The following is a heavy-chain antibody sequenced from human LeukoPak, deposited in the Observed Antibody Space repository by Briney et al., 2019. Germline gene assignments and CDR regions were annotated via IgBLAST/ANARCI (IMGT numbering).Heavy chain of an antibody. CDR1: GGSISSSY. V-gene: IGHV4-59*01. Sequence: PSETLSLTCTVSGGSISSSYWSWIRQSPGKGLEWIGYIHHSGNINSSPPLKSRVTIPVDTPNNQFSLKLNSVTAADTAVYYCVRWQYCGGNCFFSAFDVWGQGTMVTVSS. D-gene: IGHD2-21*01. J-gene: IGHJ3*01. CDR2: IHHSGNI. CDR3: VRWQYCGGNCFFSAFDV.